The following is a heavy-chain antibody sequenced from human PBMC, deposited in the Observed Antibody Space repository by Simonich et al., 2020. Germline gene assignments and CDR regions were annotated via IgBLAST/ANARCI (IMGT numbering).Heavy chain of an antibody. CDR1: GGSISSSSYY. D-gene: IGHD6-13*01. J-gene: IGHJ3*02. CDR2: IYYRWGT. V-gene: IGHV4-39*01. CDR3: ARHAGFAFDI. Sequence: QLQLQESGPGLVKPSETLSLTCTVSGGSISSSSYYWGWIRQPPGKGLEWIGSIYYRWGTYYNPSLKSRVTISVDTSKNQFSLKLSSVTAADTAVYYCARHAGFAFDIWGQGTMVTVSS.